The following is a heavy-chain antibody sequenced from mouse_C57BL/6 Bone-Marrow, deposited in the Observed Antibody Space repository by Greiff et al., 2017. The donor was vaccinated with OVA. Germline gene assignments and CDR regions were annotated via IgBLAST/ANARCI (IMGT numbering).Heavy chain of an antibody. D-gene: IGHD4-1*01. CDR3: ARQGLTGTWFAT. CDR1: GYTFTNYW. J-gene: IGHJ3*01. CDR2: IYPGGGYT. V-gene: IGHV1-63*01. Sequence: QVQLQQSGAELVRPGTSVKMSCKASGYTFTNYWIGWAKQRPGHGLEWIGDIYPGGGYTNYNEKFKGKATLTADKSSSTAYMQFSSLTSEDSAIYYCARQGLTGTWFATGAKGLWSLSLQ.